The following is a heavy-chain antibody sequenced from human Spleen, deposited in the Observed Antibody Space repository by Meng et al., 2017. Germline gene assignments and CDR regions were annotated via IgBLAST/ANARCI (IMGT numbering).Heavy chain of an antibody. V-gene: IGHV4-34*01. CDR1: GCSLSNYY. D-gene: IGHD5-24*01. Sequence: QWCEGLRSPRRPCPFPSVVSGCSLSNYYGAGTRQPPGKGLSWIGENNQVGTPNSDPSLGGRSTISEATSQNNFSRALSSLTAANSPVYYCAGGPTTMAHDFYYWGQGTLFTVSS. CDR2: NNQVGTP. J-gene: IGHJ4*02. CDR3: AGGPTTMAHDFYY.